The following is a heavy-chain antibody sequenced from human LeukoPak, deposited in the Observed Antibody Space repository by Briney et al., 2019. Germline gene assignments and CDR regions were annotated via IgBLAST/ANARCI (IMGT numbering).Heavy chain of an antibody. V-gene: IGHV1-2*02. D-gene: IGHD6-19*01. Sequence: ASVKVSCKASGYTFTGYYMHWVRQAPGQGLEWMGWINPNSGGTDYAQKFQGRVTMTRDTSISTAYMELSSLRSEDTAVYYCAREMGIGSGPDDYWGQGTLVTVSS. CDR3: AREMGIGSGPDDY. J-gene: IGHJ4*02. CDR1: GYTFTGYY. CDR2: INPNSGGT.